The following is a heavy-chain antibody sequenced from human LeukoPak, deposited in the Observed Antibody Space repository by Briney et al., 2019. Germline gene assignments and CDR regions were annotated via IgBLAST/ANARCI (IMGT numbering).Heavy chain of an antibody. CDR3: AKKVVVGATSPYSDFQD. Sequence: GGSLRLSCAASGFTFSTYSMNWVRQAPGKGLEWVSSISSNNRYIYYADSVKGRFSISRDNSKNTLYLQMNSLRAEDTALYYCAKKVVVGATSPYSDFQDWGQGTLVTVSS. CDR2: ISSNNRYI. D-gene: IGHD1-26*01. J-gene: IGHJ1*01. CDR1: GFTFSTYS. V-gene: IGHV3-21*04.